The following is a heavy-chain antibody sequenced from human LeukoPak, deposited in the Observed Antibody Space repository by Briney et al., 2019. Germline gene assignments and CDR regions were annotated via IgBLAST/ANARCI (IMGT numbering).Heavy chain of an antibody. V-gene: IGHV1-8*01. Sequence: ASVTVSCKASGYTFTSYDINWVRQAAGQGLEGMGWMNPNSGSTVYAQKFQGRVTITRDTSISTAYMELSRLRSDDTAVYYCASQICNTSICYAAFHYWGQGTLVTVSS. J-gene: IGHJ4*02. CDR3: ASQICNTSICYAAFHY. D-gene: IGHD2-2*01. CDR1: GYTFTSYD. CDR2: MNPNSGST.